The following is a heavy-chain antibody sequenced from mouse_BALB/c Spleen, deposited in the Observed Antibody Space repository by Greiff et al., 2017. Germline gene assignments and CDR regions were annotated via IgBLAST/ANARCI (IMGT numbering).Heavy chain of an antibody. CDR1: GFTFSDYY. J-gene: IGHJ3*01. D-gene: IGHD2-3*01. CDR3: ARSYDRNYLEGFAY. Sequence: EVQLVESGGGLVKPGGSLKLSCAASGFTFSDYYMYWVRQTPEKRLEWVATISDGGSYTYYPDSVTGRFTISRDNAKNNLYLQMSSLKSEDTAMYYCARSYDRNYLEGFAYWGQGTLVTVSA. V-gene: IGHV5-4*02. CDR2: ISDGGSYT.